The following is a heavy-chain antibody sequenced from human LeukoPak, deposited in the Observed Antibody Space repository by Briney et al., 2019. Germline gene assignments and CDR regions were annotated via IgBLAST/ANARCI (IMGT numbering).Heavy chain of an antibody. J-gene: IGHJ4*02. CDR2: IWYDGSNK. Sequence: PGRSLRLSCAASGFTFSSYGMHWVRQAPGKGLEWVAVIWYDGSNKYYADSVKGRFTISRDNSKNTLYLQMNSLRAEDTAVYYCARDESGWYYFGYWGQGTLVTVSS. CDR3: ARDESGWYYFGY. D-gene: IGHD6-19*01. CDR1: GFTFSSYG. V-gene: IGHV3-33*01.